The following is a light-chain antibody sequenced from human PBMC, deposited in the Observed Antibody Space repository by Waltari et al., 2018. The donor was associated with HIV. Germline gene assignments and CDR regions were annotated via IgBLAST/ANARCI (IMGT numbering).Light chain of an antibody. CDR2: RET. CDR1: ILGSKN. CDR3: QVWDSGTAV. V-gene: IGLV3-9*01. Sequence: SYEVTQPLSVSVAPGQPARLTRCGHILGSKNVHWYQQKPGQTPRLVIYRETNRPSGIPDRFSGANSGNVATLTIHRGQAGDEADYFCQVWDSGTAVFGGGTKLTVL. J-gene: IGLJ2*01.